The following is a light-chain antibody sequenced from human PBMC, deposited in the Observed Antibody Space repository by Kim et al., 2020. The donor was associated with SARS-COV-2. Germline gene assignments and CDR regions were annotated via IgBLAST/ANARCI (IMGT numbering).Light chain of an antibody. V-gene: IGLV3-1*01. CDR3: QAWDNTTAWV. Sequence: SYELTQPPSVSVSPGQTASITCSGNKLGNKYASWYQHKPGQSPVLVVYQDNMRPSVVPVRFSASNSGNTATLTISGTQAMDEADYYCQAWDNTTAWVFGGGTQLTVL. CDR2: QDN. J-gene: IGLJ3*02. CDR1: KLGNKY.